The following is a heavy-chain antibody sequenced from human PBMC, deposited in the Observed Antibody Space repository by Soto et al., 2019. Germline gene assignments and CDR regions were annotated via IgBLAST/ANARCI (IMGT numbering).Heavy chain of an antibody. CDR2: INPSGGST. CDR3: ARTPLACSSTSCYRGAWFDP. J-gene: IGHJ5*02. CDR1: GYTFTSYY. Sequence: GASVKVSCKASGYTFTSYYMHWVRQAPGQGLEWMGIINPSGGSTSYAQKFQGRVTMTRDTSTSTVYMELSSLRSEDTAVYYCARTPLACSSTSCYRGAWFDPWGQGTLVTVSS. D-gene: IGHD2-2*01. V-gene: IGHV1-46*01.